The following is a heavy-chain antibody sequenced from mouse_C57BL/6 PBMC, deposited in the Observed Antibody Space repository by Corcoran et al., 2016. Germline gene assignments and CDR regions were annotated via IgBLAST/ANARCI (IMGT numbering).Heavy chain of an antibody. J-gene: IGHJ1*03. D-gene: IGHD2-2*01. CDR1: GYAFSSYW. V-gene: IGHV1-80*01. Sequence: QVQLQQSGAELVKPGASVKISCKASGYAFSSYWMNWVKQRPGKGLEWIGQIYPGDGDTNYNGKFKGKATLTADKSSSTAYMQLSSLTSEDSAVYFCARSSTMVTTGWYFDVWGTGTTVTVSS. CDR2: IYPGDGDT. CDR3: ARSSTMVTTGWYFDV.